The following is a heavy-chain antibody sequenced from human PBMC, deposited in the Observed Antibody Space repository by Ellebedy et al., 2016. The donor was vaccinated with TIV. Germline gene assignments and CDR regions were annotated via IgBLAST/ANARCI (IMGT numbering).Heavy chain of an antibody. V-gene: IGHV3-23*01. CDR3: ARVKAYSAFDI. CDR1: AFNFRSYT. Sequence: GESLKISCEASAFNFRSYTMSWVRQSPGKGLEWVSAISGSGYSTYYRDSVKGRFTVSRDNSKATLFLQMNSLRADDTAVYYCARVKAYSAFDIWGQGTRVTVSS. D-gene: IGHD2-15*01. J-gene: IGHJ3*02. CDR2: ISGSGYST.